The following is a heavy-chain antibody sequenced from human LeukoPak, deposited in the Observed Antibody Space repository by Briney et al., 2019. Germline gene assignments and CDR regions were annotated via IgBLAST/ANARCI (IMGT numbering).Heavy chain of an antibody. CDR3: ARAIFQYYHDSSGYSYYFDY. D-gene: IGHD3-22*01. Sequence: PSETLSLTCAVYGGSFSSYYWSWIRQPPGKGLEWIGYIYYSGSTNYNPSLKSRVTISVDTSKNQFSLKLSSVTAADTAVYYCARAIFQYYHDSSGYSYYFDYWGQGTLVTVSS. V-gene: IGHV4-59*01. J-gene: IGHJ4*02. CDR2: IYYSGST. CDR1: GGSFSSYY.